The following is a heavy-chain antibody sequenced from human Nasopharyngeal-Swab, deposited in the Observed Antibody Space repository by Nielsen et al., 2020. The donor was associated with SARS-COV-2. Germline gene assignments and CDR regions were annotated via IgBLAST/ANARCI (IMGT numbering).Heavy chain of an antibody. V-gene: IGHV1-69*13. D-gene: IGHD6-6*01. Sequence: SVKVSCKASGGTFSSYAISWVRQAPGQGLEWTGGIIPIFGTANYAQKFQGRVTITADESTSTAYMELSSLRSEDTAVYYCARGVSSSSLYYYYMDVWGKGTTVTVSS. J-gene: IGHJ6*03. CDR3: ARGVSSSSLYYYYMDV. CDR2: IIPIFGTA. CDR1: GGTFSSYA.